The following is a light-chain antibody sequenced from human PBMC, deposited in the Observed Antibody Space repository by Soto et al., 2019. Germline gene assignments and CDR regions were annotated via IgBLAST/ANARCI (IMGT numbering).Light chain of an antibody. CDR2: DVS. CDR1: QSVSNW. J-gene: IGKJ1*01. V-gene: IGKV1-5*01. Sequence: DIQMTQSPSTLSASVGERVTITCRASQSVSNWLAWYQQKLGKAPKLLIYDVSSLESGVPSRFSGSGSGTEFILTISSLQPDDFATYYCQQYDSYSWTFDQGTKVDI. CDR3: QQYDSYSWT.